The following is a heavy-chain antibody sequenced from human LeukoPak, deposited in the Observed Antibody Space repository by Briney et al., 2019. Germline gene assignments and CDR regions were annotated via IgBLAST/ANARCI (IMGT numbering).Heavy chain of an antibody. J-gene: IGHJ4*02. CDR1: GGTFSSYT. D-gene: IGHD2-15*01. CDR3: ARGYCSGGSCYSLDY. Sequence: PMKVSCKASGGTFSSYTTSWVRQAPGQGLEWMGRIIPTLAIANYAQKFQGRVTITADKSTSTAYMELSSLRSEDTAVYYCARGYCSGGSCYSLDYWGQGTLVTVSS. V-gene: IGHV1-69*02. CDR2: IIPTLAIA.